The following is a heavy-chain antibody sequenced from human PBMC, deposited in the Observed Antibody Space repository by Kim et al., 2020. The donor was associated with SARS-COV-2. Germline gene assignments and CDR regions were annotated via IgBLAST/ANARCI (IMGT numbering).Heavy chain of an antibody. CDR2: IRSKANGGTT. J-gene: IGHJ6*02. D-gene: IGHD2-2*01. V-gene: IGHV3-49*04. CDR1: GFTFGDYA. Sequence: GGSLRLSCTASGFTFGDYAMSWVRQAPGKGLEWVGFIRSKANGGTTDYAASVKGRVTISRDDSKSIAYLQMNSLKTEDTAVYYCTRGVEYIVVVPVAALIPNYYYYGMDVWGQGTTVTVSS. CDR3: TRGVEYIVVVPVAALIPNYYYYGMDV.